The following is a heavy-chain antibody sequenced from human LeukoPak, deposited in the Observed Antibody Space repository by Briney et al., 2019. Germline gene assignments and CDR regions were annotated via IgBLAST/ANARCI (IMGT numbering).Heavy chain of an antibody. CDR3: AKDGKISGLFDD. D-gene: IGHD2-15*01. Sequence: GGSLRLSCAASGFTFDDYTMHWVRQVPGKGLECISFITWDAGSTYYADSVKGRFTISRGNSKNSLYLLMNSLRTEDTALYYCAKDGKISGLFDDWGQGTLVTVSS. CDR1: GFTFDDYT. J-gene: IGHJ4*02. CDR2: ITWDAGST. V-gene: IGHV3-43*01.